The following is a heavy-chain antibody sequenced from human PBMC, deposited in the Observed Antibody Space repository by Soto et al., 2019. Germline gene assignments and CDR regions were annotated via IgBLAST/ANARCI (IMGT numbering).Heavy chain of an antibody. J-gene: IGHJ4*02. V-gene: IGHV1-69*12. CDR1: GGTFSSYA. D-gene: IGHD4-4*01. CDR3: ATVRLVTTSDYLDY. Sequence: QVQLVQSGAEVKKPGSSVKVSCKAPGGTFSSYAISWVRQAPGQGLEWMGGIIPIFGTANYAQKFQGRVMITADESTSTAYMELSSLRSEDTAVYYFATVRLVTTSDYLDYWGQCTLVTVSS. CDR2: IIPIFGTA.